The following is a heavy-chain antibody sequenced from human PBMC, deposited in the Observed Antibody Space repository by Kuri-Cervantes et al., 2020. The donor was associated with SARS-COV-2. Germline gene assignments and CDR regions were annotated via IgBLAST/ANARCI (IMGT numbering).Heavy chain of an antibody. CDR3: ARSGPGAISRENGALDI. CDR2: ITPFNGNT. D-gene: IGHD2-8*01. CDR1: GDTFTYRF. V-gene: IGHV1-45*02. J-gene: IGHJ3*02. Sequence: SVKVSCKASGDTFTYRFLHWVRQAPGQAPEWMGWITPFNGNTKYAQKFQDRVTITRDRSMNTAYMELSSLRSEDTAMYYCARSGPGAISRENGALDIWGQGTMVTVSS.